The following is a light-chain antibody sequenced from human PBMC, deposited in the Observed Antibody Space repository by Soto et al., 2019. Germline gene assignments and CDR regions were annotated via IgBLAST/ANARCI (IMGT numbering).Light chain of an antibody. Sequence: QSALTQPASVSGSPGQSITISCTGTSSDVGGYNYVSWYQQHPGKAPQLMIYDVSNRPSGVSNRFSGSKSGHTSSLTISGLQAEDEADYYCSSYTSSSTVVFGGGTKLTVL. J-gene: IGLJ2*01. CDR1: SSDVGGYNY. CDR3: SSYTSSSTVV. CDR2: DVS. V-gene: IGLV2-14*01.